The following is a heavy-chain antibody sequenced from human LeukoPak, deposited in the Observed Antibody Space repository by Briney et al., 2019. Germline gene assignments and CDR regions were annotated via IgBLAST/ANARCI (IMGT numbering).Heavy chain of an antibody. CDR3: ARSLRYCSGGNCYYTMDV. D-gene: IGHD2-15*01. Sequence: PSETLSLTCTVSGGSISSSSYYWGWIRQPPGKGLEWIGYIYYSGITNFNPSLTSRVTASVDTSNNQFSLNLSSVTAADTAVYYCARSLRYCSGGNCYYTMDVWGQGTTVTVSS. CDR2: IYYSGIT. V-gene: IGHV4-61*05. J-gene: IGHJ6*02. CDR1: GGSISSSSYY.